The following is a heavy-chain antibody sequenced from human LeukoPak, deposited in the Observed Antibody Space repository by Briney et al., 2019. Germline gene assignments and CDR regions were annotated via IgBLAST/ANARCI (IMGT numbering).Heavy chain of an antibody. J-gene: IGHJ6*03. Sequence: GGSLRLSCAASGFTFDDYGMSWVRQAPGKGLEWVSGINWNGGSTGYADSVKGRFTISRDHAKNSLYLQMNSLRAEDTALYYCARYSYYDFWSGYMDVWGKGTTVTVSS. CDR3: ARYSYYDFWSGYMDV. V-gene: IGHV3-20*04. CDR2: INWNGGST. D-gene: IGHD3-3*01. CDR1: GFTFDDYG.